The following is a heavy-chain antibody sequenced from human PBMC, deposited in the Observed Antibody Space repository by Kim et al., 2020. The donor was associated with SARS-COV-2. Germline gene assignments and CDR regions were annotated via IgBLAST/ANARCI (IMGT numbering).Heavy chain of an antibody. J-gene: IGHJ4*02. CDR2: ISSSSSYI. CDR1: GFTFSSYS. D-gene: IGHD2-15*01. V-gene: IGHV3-21*01. Sequence: GGSLRLSCAASGFTFSSYSMNWVRQAPGKGLEWVSSISSSSSYIYYADSVKGRFTISRDNAKNSLYLQMNSLRAEDTAVYYCARVLCSGGSCYSGFDYWGQGTLVTVSS. CDR3: ARVLCSGGSCYSGFDY.